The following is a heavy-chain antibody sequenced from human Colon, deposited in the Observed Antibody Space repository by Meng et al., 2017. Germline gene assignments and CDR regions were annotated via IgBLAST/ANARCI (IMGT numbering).Heavy chain of an antibody. CDR3: ARNGKWGFDY. J-gene: IGHJ4*02. CDR2: ITQSGTT. Sequence: VRLEESGPGCGQPWGTRSILWGISSGSSISSGCSSSVRLSPGKGLEWIGAITQSGTTNYSPSLKSRRTISVDKSKSQFSVKLSSVTAADTAVYYCARNGKWGFDYWGQGTLVTVSS. CDR1: SGSSISSGC. V-gene: IGHV4-4*02. D-gene: IGHD1-26*01.